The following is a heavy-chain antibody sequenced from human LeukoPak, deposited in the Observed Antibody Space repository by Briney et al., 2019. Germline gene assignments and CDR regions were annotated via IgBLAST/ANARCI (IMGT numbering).Heavy chain of an antibody. CDR3: ARGRVDIVVVPAAMSRYFDY. V-gene: IGHV4-34*01. CDR1: GXSFSGYY. CDR2: INHSGST. Sequence: SETLSLTCAVYGXSFSGYYWSWIRQPPGKGLEWIGEINHSGSTNYNPSLKSRVTISVDTPKNQFSLKLSSVTAADTAVYYCARGRVDIVVVPAAMSRYFDYWGQGTLVTVSS. D-gene: IGHD2-2*03. J-gene: IGHJ4*02.